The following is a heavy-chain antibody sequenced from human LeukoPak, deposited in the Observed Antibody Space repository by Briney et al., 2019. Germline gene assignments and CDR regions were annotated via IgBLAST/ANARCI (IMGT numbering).Heavy chain of an antibody. CDR3: ARAVLGYCSSTSCYPYEDY. CDR1: GGSISSGSYY. Sequence: SETLSLTCTVSGGSISSGSYYWSWIRQPPGKGLEWIGYIYYSGSTNYNPSLKSRVTISVDTSKNQFSLKLSSVTAADTAVYYCARAVLGYCSSTSCYPYEDYWGQGTLVTVSS. D-gene: IGHD2-2*01. CDR2: IYYSGST. V-gene: IGHV4-61*01. J-gene: IGHJ4*02.